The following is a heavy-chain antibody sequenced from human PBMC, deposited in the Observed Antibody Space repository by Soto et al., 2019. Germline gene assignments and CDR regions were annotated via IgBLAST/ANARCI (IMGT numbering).Heavy chain of an antibody. CDR3: ARDLALAGNY. J-gene: IGHJ4*02. Sequence: GGSLRLSCAASGFTFSSYALNWVRQTQETGLEWVSSISSTSSYTHYADSVKGRFTISRDNANNSLFLQMNSLRAEDTAVYYCARDLALAGNYWGQGALVTVSS. CDR1: GFTFSSYA. D-gene: IGHD6-19*01. V-gene: IGHV3-21*01. CDR2: ISSTSSYT.